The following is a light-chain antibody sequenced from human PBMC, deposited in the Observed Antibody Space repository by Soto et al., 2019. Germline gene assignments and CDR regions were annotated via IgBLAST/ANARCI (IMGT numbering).Light chain of an antibody. CDR2: DTS. CDR3: QQYNSYPYT. V-gene: IGKV3-15*01. CDR1: QGIGST. J-gene: IGKJ2*01. Sequence: EIVMTQSPATLSVSPGEGATLSCRASQGIGSTLAWYQQKPGQTPRLLIYDTSIRATGVPARFRGSASGTEFTLTITSLQSEDFATYYCQQYNSYPYTFGQGTKLEIK.